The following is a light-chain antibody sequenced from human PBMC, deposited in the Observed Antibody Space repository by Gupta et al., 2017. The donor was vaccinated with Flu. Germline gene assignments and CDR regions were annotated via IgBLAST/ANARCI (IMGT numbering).Light chain of an antibody. V-gene: IGKV1-5*03. Sequence: GGRVTITCRASQSISSWLAWYQQKPGKAPKLLIYKASSLESGVPSRFSGSGSGTEFTLTISSLQPDDFATYYRQQYNSYSWTFGQGPKVEIK. CDR2: KAS. CDR1: QSISSW. CDR3: QQYNSYSWT. J-gene: IGKJ1*01.